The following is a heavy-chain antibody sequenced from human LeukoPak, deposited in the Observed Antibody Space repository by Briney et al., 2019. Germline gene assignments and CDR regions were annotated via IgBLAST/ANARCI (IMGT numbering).Heavy chain of an antibody. D-gene: IGHD6-13*01. CDR2: IVASYEGT. Sequence: GGSLRLSCAASGFTFSNYAMMWVRQPPGKGLEWVSSIVASYEGTFYANSVKGRFTISRDNSKNTLYLQMNSLRPEDTAVYHCARVSRSSSWSREFDYWGQGTLVTVSS. CDR1: GFTFSNYA. V-gene: IGHV3-23*01. J-gene: IGHJ4*02. CDR3: ARVSRSSSWSREFDY.